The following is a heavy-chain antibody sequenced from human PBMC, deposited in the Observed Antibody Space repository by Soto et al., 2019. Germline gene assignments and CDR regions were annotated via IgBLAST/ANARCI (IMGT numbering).Heavy chain of an antibody. Sequence: QITLNESGPTVVKPAETLTLTCTFSGFSLTTSGVGVGWIRQSPGKAPEWLALIYWDDDKRYSASLKSRLTITQDTSKNQVVLTIASVDPADTATYYCAHRILRTVFGLVTTTAIYFDFWGQGTPVVVSS. V-gene: IGHV2-5*02. CDR1: GFSLTTSGVG. CDR3: AHRILRTVFGLVTTTAIYFDF. CDR2: IYWDDDK. D-gene: IGHD3-3*01. J-gene: IGHJ4*02.